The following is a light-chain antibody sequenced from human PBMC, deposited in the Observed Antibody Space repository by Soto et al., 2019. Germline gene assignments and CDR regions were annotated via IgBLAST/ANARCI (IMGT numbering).Light chain of an antibody. CDR3: QDYGTSAPWT. J-gene: IGKJ1*01. V-gene: IGKV3-20*01. Sequence: VLTQSPGTLSLSPAERTTLSCRASQNIRGNELAWYQQKPGQPPRLLIYRGSSRAPGIPDRFSGRGSGTEFTLTISRLEPEDFAVYYCQDYGTSAPWTFGQGTRVEIK. CDR2: RGS. CDR1: QNIRGNE.